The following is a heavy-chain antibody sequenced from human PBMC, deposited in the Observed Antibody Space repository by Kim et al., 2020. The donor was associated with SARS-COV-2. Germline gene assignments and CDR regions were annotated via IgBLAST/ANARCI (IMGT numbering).Heavy chain of an antibody. D-gene: IGHD2-15*01. CDR2: IIPIFGTA. V-gene: IGHV1-69*13. J-gene: IGHJ6*02. CDR3: AIPVVVVPAYYYGMDV. CDR1: GGTFSSYA. Sequence: SVKVSCKASGGTFSSYANSWVRQAPGQGLEWMGGIIPIFGTANYAQKFQGRVTITADESTSTAYMELSSLRSEDTAVYYCAIPVVVVPAYYYGMDVWGQGTTVTVSS.